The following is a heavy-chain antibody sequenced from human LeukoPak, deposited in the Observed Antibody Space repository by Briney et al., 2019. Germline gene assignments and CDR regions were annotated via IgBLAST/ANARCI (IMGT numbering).Heavy chain of an antibody. D-gene: IGHD3-10*01. J-gene: IGHJ3*02. Sequence: GGSLRLSCAASGVTFSNAWMSWVRQAPGKGLEGVGRIKSKTDGGTTDYAAPVIGRFTISSDDSKNTLYLQMNSLKTEDTAVYYCTTENSSGAFDIWGQGTMVTVSS. CDR1: GVTFSNAW. CDR2: IKSKTDGGTT. CDR3: TTENSSGAFDI. V-gene: IGHV3-15*01.